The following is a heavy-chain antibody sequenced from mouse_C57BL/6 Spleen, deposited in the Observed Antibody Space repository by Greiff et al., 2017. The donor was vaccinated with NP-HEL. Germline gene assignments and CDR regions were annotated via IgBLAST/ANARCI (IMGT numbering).Heavy chain of an antibody. CDR3: ARQGAQATYYYAMDY. CDR1: GFTFSSYG. Sequence: VQLQQSGGDLVKPGGSLKLSCAASGFTFSSYGMSWVRQTPDKRLEWVATISSGGSYTYYPDSVKGRFTISRDNAKNTLYLQMSSLKSEDTAMYYCARQGAQATYYYAMDYWGQGTSVTVSS. D-gene: IGHD3-2*02. CDR2: ISSGGSYT. J-gene: IGHJ4*01. V-gene: IGHV5-6*01.